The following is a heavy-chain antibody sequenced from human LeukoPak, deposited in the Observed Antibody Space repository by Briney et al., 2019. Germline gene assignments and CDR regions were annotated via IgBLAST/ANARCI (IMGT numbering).Heavy chain of an antibody. V-gene: IGHV5-51*01. J-gene: IGHJ4*02. CDR2: IFPGDSDT. CDR3: ARVRGLNQDYLDL. Sequence: GESLKISCKAIEYTFSSYWIGWVRQRPGKGPEWMGIIFPGDSDTRYSPSFQGQVTISADKSISTTFLQWSSLRASDSAMYYCARVRGLNQDYLDLWGQGTLVTASS. CDR1: EYTFSSYW. D-gene: IGHD5/OR15-5a*01.